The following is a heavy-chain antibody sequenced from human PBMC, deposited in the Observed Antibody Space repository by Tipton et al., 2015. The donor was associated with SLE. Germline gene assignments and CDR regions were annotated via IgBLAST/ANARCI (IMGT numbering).Heavy chain of an antibody. V-gene: IGHV3-66*02. CDR1: GFTVSSNY. CDR3: ARVPGSGGGGPYYYYGMDV. Sequence: SLRLSCAASGFTVSSNYMSWVRQAPGKGLEWVSVIYSGGSTYYADSVKGRFTISRDNSKNTLYLQMNSLRAEDTAVYYCARVPGSGGGGPYYYYGMDVWGQGTTVTVSS. D-gene: IGHD3-3*01. J-gene: IGHJ6*02. CDR2: IYSGGST.